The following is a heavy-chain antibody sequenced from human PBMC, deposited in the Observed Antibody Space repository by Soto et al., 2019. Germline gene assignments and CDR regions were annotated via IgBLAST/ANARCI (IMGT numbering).Heavy chain of an antibody. CDR2: IKSKTDGGTT. Sequence: EVQLVESGGGLVKPGGSLRLSCAASGFTFSNAWMSWVRQAPGKGLEWVGRIKSKTDGGTTDYAAPVKGRFTISRDDSQNTLYLQMNSLKTEDTAVYYCTTEGPGYCTSTSYYTLDYWGQGTLVTVSS. CDR1: GFTFSNAW. V-gene: IGHV3-15*01. D-gene: IGHD2-2*02. J-gene: IGHJ4*02. CDR3: TTEGPGYCTSTSYYTLDY.